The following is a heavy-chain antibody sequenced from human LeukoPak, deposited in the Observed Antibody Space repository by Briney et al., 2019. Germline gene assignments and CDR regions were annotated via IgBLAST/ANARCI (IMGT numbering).Heavy chain of an antibody. CDR2: ISNTGGST. V-gene: IGHV3-23*01. Sequence: GGSLRLSCVASEFTFSRYSMNWVRQAPGKGLEWVSSISNTGGSTNHADSVKGRLTVSRDNSKNTLYLQMNSLRAEDTAVYYCVKDAGLFTYYFDFWGQGTLVTVSS. CDR1: EFTFSRYS. CDR3: VKDAGLFTYYFDF. J-gene: IGHJ4*02.